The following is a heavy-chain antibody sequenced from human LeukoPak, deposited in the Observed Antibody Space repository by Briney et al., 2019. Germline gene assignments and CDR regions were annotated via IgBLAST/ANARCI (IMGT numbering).Heavy chain of an antibody. Sequence: GGSLRLSCAASGFTFSSYGMHWVRQAPGKGLEWVAVIWYDGSNKYYADSVKGRFTISRDNSKNTLYLQMNSLRAEDTAVYYCARSTSGSYPDYWGQGTLVTVSS. J-gene: IGHJ4*02. CDR1: GFTFSSYG. CDR2: IWYDGSNK. V-gene: IGHV3-33*01. D-gene: IGHD1-26*01. CDR3: ARSTSGSYPDY.